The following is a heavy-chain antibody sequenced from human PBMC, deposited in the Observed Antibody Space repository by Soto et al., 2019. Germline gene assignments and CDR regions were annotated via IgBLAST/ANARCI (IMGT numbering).Heavy chain of an antibody. D-gene: IGHD6-19*01. CDR2: IYYSGST. J-gene: IGHJ5*02. Sequence: SETLSLTCTVSGGSISSGDYYWSWIRQPPGKGLEWIGYIYYSGSTYYNPSLKSRVTISVDTSKNQFSLKLSSVTAADTAVYYCARAPSSGWHTYNWFDLRGPATLLTVSS. CDR1: GGSISSGDYY. V-gene: IGHV4-30-4*01. CDR3: ARAPSSGWHTYNWFDL.